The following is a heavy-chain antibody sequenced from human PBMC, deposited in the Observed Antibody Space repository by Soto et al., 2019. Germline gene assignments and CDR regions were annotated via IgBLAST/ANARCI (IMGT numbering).Heavy chain of an antibody. D-gene: IGHD6-13*01. J-gene: IGHJ1*01. CDR1: GGSFSGYY. Sequence: SETLSLTCAVYGGSFSGYYWSWIRQPPGKGLEWIGEINHSGSTNYNLSLKSRVTISVDTSKNQFSLKLSSVTAADTAVYYCERASGYSSSWEEYFQHWGQGTLVTVSS. CDR2: INHSGST. V-gene: IGHV4-34*01. CDR3: ERASGYSSSWEEYFQH.